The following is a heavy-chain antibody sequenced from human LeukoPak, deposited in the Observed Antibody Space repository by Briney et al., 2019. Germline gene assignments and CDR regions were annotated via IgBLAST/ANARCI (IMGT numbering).Heavy chain of an antibody. CDR3: ARGILYPAFYFDY. CDR1: GFTFSSYA. J-gene: IGHJ4*02. V-gene: IGHV3-23*01. CDR2: ISGSGGST. D-gene: IGHD3-3*02. Sequence: GGSLRLSCAASGFTFSSYAMSWVRQAPGKGLEWVSGISGSGGSTFYADSVKGRFTISRDNSKSTLFLQMNSLRAEDTAVYYCARGILYPAFYFDYWGQGTPVTVSS.